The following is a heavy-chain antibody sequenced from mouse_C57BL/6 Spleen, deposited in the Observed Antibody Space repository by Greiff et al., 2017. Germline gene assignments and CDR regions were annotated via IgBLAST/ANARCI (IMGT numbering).Heavy chain of an antibody. CDR2: IDPSDRET. J-gene: IGHJ3*01. D-gene: IGHD1-1*01. V-gene: IGHV1-52*01. Sequence: VQLQQPGAELVRPGSSVKLSCKASGYTFTSYWMHWVKPRPIQGLEWIGNIDPSDRETHYNQKFKDKATLTVDKSSRAAYMQLSRLTSEDSAVYCCARMEGSGLRFAYWGQGTLVTVSA. CDR3: ARMEGSGLRFAY. CDR1: GYTFTSYW.